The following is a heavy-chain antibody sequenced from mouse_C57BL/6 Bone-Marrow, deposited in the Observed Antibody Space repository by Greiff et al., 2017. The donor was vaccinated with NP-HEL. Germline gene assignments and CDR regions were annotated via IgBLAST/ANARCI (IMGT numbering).Heavy chain of an antibody. CDR1: GYSITSGYY. CDR3: AREPDYYGFDY. CDR2: ISYDGSN. D-gene: IGHD1-1*01. V-gene: IGHV3-6*01. J-gene: IGHJ2*01. Sequence: EVKLMESGPGLVKPSQSLSLTCSVTGYSITSGYYWNWIRQFPGNKLEWMGYISYDGSNNYNPSLKNRISITRDTSKNQFFLKLNSVTTEDTATYYCAREPDYYGFDYWGQGTTLTVSS.